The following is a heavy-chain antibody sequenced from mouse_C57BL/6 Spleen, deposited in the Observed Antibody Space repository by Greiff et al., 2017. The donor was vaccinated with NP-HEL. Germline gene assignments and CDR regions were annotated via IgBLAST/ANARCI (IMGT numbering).Heavy chain of an antibody. J-gene: IGHJ1*03. CDR3: AIQSLGRYFDV. CDR1: GFTFTSYT. D-gene: IGHD6-5*01. CDR2: INPSSGYT. V-gene: IGHV1-4*01. Sequence: QVQLQQSGADLARPGASVKMSCKASGFTFTSYTLHWVKQRPGQGLEWIGYINPSSGYTKYYQTLKDKATFTADKSSCTANMQLTSLTSEDSAVYYGAIQSLGRYFDVWGTGTTVTVSS.